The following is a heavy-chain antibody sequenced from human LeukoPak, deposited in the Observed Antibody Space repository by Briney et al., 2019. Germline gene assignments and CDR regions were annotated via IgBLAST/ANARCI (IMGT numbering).Heavy chain of an antibody. CDR1: GFTFSSYS. J-gene: IGHJ5*02. V-gene: IGHV3-53*01. CDR3: ARVKVAVAGIGWFDP. D-gene: IGHD6-13*01. Sequence: GRSLRLSCAASGFTFSSYSMNWVRQAPGRGLEWVSVVYSGGTTYYADSVKGRFTISRDNSKNTLYLQMNSLRAEDTAVYYCARVKVAVAGIGWFDPWGQGSLVTVSS. CDR2: VYSGGTT.